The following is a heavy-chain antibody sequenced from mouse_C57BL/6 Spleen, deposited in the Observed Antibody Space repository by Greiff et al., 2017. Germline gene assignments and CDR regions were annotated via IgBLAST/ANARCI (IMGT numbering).Heavy chain of an antibody. CDR1: GYTFTSYW. D-gene: IGHD4-1*01. CDR2: IYPGNSDT. V-gene: IGHV1-5*01. J-gene: IGHJ2*01. CDR3: TRWDVRGYYFDY. Sequence: VQLQQSGTVLARPGASVKMSCKTSGYTFTSYWMHWVKQRPGQGLEWIGAIYPGNSDTSYNQKFKGKAKLTAVTSASTAYMELSSLTNEDSAVYYGTRWDVRGYYFDYWGQGTTLTVSS.